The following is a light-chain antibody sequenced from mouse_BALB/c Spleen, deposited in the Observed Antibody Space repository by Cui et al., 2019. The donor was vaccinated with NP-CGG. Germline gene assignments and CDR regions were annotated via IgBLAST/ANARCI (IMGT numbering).Light chain of an antibody. CDR1: TGAVTTTNY. Sequence: QAVVTQESALTTSPGETVTLTCRSSTGAVTTTNYANWVQEKPDHLFTGLIGGTNNRAPGVHARFSGSLIGDKAALTITGVQTEDEAIYFCALWYSNHWVFGGGTKLTVL. J-gene: IGLJ1*01. V-gene: IGLV1*01. CDR2: GTN. CDR3: ALWYSNHWV.